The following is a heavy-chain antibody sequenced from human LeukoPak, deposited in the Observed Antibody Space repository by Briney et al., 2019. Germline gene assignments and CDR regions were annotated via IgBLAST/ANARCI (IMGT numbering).Heavy chain of an antibody. D-gene: IGHD3-3*01. CDR3: ARGGITIFGVVIEAFDI. Sequence: PSETLSLTCAVYGGSFSGYYWSWIRQPPGKGLEWIGEINHSGSTNYNPSLKSRVTISVDTSKNQFSLKLSSVTAADTAVYYCARGGITIFGVVIEAFDIWGQGTMVTVSS. J-gene: IGHJ3*02. V-gene: IGHV4-34*01. CDR2: INHSGST. CDR1: GGSFSGYY.